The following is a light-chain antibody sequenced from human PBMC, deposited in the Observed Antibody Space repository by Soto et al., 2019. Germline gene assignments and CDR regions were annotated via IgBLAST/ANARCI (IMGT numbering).Light chain of an antibody. CDR1: QSVSTN. Sequence: EIVLTQSPATPSLSPGEGGTLSCRASQSVSTNFAWYQQKPGQAPRLLIYNESNRATGIPDRFSGSGSGTDFTLTISRLEPEDFAVYYCQQYGSSGTFGQGTKVDIK. J-gene: IGKJ1*01. CDR3: QQYGSSGT. CDR2: NES. V-gene: IGKV3-20*01.